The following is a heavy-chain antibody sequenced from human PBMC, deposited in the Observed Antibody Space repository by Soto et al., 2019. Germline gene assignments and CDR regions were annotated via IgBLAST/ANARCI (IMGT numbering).Heavy chain of an antibody. CDR1: GITLSNVW. D-gene: IGHD5-18*01. Sequence: EVQLVESGGGLVKPGGSLRLSCAASGITLSNVWMTWVRQAPGKGLDWVGRIKSKADGSTTEYGSHVKDRFIISRDDSENTLDLQMHSLKTEDTGVYYCATPRPGGHGYAYWGQGTRVAVSS. V-gene: IGHV3-15*01. CDR2: IKSKADGSTT. J-gene: IGHJ4*02. CDR3: ATPRPGGHGYAY.